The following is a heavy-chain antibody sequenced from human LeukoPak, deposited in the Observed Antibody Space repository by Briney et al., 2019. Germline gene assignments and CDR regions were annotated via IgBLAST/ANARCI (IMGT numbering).Heavy chain of an antibody. CDR1: GFTVSSNY. J-gene: IGHJ4*02. CDR3: ARGRSSGYDVSFDY. Sequence: GGSLRLSCAASGFTVSSNYMSWVRQAPGKGLEWVSVIYSGGSTYYADSVKGRFTISRDNSKNTLYLQMNSLRAEDTAVYYCARGRSSGYDVSFDYWGQGTLVTVSS. CDR2: IYSGGST. V-gene: IGHV3-53*01. D-gene: IGHD5-12*01.